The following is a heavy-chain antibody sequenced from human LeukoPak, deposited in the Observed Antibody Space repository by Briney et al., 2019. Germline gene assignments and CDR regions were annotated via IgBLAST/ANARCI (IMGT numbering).Heavy chain of an antibody. CDR1: GGSFSGYY. CDR3: AREGRITIFGVVIIKEYFQH. CDR2: INHSGST. D-gene: IGHD3-3*01. J-gene: IGHJ1*01. V-gene: IGHV4-34*01. Sequence: SETLSLTCAVSGGSFSGYYWSWIRQPPGKGLEWIGEINHSGSTNYNPSLKSRVTIPVDTSKNQFSLKLSSVTAADTAVYYCAREGRITIFGVVIIKEYFQHWGQGTLVTVSS.